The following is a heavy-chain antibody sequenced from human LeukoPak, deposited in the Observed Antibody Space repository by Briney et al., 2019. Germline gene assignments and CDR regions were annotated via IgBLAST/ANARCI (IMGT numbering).Heavy chain of an antibody. CDR2: IYYSGNT. CDR1: GGSIRSSTCY. D-gene: IGHD3-22*01. Sequence: PSATLSLTCSVAGGSIRSSTCYWGWIRQPPWKGLEWIGSIYYSGNTYYSPSLMSRVTISVDTSKNQFSLNLSSVTAADTAVYYCARAPHFFDTSGSRYYFDYWGQGALVTVSS. CDR3: ARAPHFFDTSGSRYYFDY. V-gene: IGHV4-39*07. J-gene: IGHJ4*02.